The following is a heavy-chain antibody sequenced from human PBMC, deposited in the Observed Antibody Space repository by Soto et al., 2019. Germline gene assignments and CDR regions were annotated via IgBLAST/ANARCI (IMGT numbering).Heavy chain of an antibody. Sequence: ESLKISCKGSGYSFTDYWIGWVRQMPGKGLEWMGIIYPGDSDTRYNPSFQGRVTISADKSITTAYLQWSSLKASDTAVYFCARLSGARSPANFWGQGTVVTVSS. CDR2: IYPGDSDT. V-gene: IGHV5-51*01. CDR3: ARLSGARSPANF. CDR1: GYSFTDYW. D-gene: IGHD1-26*01. J-gene: IGHJ4*02.